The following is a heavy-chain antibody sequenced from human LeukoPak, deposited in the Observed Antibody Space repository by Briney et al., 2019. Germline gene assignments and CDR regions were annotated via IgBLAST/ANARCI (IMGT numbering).Heavy chain of an antibody. CDR2: IRSKANSYAT. CDR1: GFTFIGSS. D-gene: IGHD3-10*01. J-gene: IGHJ4*02. V-gene: IGHV3-73*01. Sequence: GGSLRLSCAASGFTFIGSSMHWVRQASGKGLEWVGRIRSKANSYATAYAASVKGRVTISRDDSKNTAYLQMNSLKTEDTAVYYCTPAGGSGSYSGYWGQGTLVTVSS. CDR3: TPAGGSGSYSGY.